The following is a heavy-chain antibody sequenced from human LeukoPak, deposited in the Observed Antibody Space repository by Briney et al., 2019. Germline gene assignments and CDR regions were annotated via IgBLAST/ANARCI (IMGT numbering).Heavy chain of an antibody. CDR3: ARLGIVGATGAFDI. J-gene: IGHJ3*02. CDR1: GYTFTSYW. Sequence: GASVKVSCKASGYTFTSYWIGWVRQMPGKGLEWMGIIYPGDSDTRYSPSFQGQVTISADKSISTAYLQWSSLKASDTAMYYCARLGIVGATGAFDIWGQGTMVTVSS. V-gene: IGHV5-51*01. D-gene: IGHD1-26*01. CDR2: IYPGDSDT.